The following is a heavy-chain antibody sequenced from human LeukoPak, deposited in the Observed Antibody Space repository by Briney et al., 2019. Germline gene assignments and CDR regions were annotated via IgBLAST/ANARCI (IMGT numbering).Heavy chain of an antibody. Sequence: PGGSLRLSCAASEFTVSSNYMSWVRQAPGKGLQWVSSIRGGGANPTYIESVKGRFTISRDNSKNTLYLQMSSLRAEDTAVYYCAKMSLSYGNDAFDIWGQGTMVTVSS. D-gene: IGHD3-16*01. V-gene: IGHV3-53*01. CDR2: IRGGGANP. CDR3: AKMSLSYGNDAFDI. CDR1: EFTVSSNY. J-gene: IGHJ3*02.